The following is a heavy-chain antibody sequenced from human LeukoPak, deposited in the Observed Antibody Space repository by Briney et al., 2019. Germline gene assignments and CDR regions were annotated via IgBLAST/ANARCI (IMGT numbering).Heavy chain of an antibody. Sequence: GGSLRLSCAASGFTFYSYGMNWVRQAPGKGLEWVSGINRSGDSTSYADSVKGRFTISRDNSKNTLYLQMNSLRAEDTAVYYCVKDDNSGWFPPLDFWGQGTLVTVSA. CDR3: VKDDNSGWFPPLDF. CDR1: GFTFYSYG. V-gene: IGHV3-23*01. D-gene: IGHD6-19*01. J-gene: IGHJ4*02. CDR2: INRSGDST.